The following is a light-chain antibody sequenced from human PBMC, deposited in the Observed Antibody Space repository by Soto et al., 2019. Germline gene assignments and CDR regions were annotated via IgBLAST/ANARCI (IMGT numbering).Light chain of an antibody. CDR1: SSDVGDYNY. J-gene: IGLJ1*01. Sequence: QSALTQPASVSGSPGQSITIFCTGTSSDVGDYNYVSWYQQHPVKAPKLMISEVSNRPSGVSNRFSGSKSGNTASLTISGLQAEDEADYYCSSYTGSSPLYVFGTGTKLTVL. CDR2: EVS. CDR3: SSYTGSSPLYV. V-gene: IGLV2-14*01.